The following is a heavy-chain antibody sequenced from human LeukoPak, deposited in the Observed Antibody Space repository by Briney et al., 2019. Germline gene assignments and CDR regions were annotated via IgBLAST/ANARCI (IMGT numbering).Heavy chain of an antibody. Sequence: ASVKVSCKASGYTFTSYGISWVRQAPGQGLEWMGWISAYNGNTNYAQKLQGRVTMTTDTSTSTAYMELRSLRSDDTAVYYCARGRYYYDISNWFDPWGQGTLVTVSS. D-gene: IGHD3-22*01. CDR3: ARGRYYYDISNWFDP. J-gene: IGHJ5*02. CDR1: GYTFTSYG. V-gene: IGHV1-18*01. CDR2: ISAYNGNT.